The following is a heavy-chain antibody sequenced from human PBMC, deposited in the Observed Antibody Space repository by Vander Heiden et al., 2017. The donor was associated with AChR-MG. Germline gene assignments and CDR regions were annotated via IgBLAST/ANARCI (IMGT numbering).Heavy chain of an antibody. V-gene: IGHV1-69*01. Sequence: QVQLVQAGAEVEKPGSSVQVACMASGGASSSYGISWVLQAPGQRLEWMGGSITVYGTANYAQKIQGRVTITADGSTSTAYMELSSLRSEDTAVYYCAREEGTGSSSWYDYWGQGTLVTVSS. J-gene: IGHJ4*02. CDR3: AREEGTGSSSWYDY. D-gene: IGHD6-13*01. CDR1: GGASSSYG. CDR2: SITVYGTA.